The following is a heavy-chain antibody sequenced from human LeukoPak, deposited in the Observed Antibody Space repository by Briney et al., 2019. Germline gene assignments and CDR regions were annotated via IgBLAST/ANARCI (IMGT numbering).Heavy chain of an antibody. D-gene: IGHD3-10*01. Sequence: GASVTVSCKASGGTFCSYTISWVRQAPGQGLEWMGGIIPILGTANYAQKFQGRVTITADKSTSTAYMELSSLRSEDTAVYYCASQSRGYYYYYYMDVWGKGTTVTVSS. V-gene: IGHV1-69*08. J-gene: IGHJ6*03. CDR2: IIPILGTA. CDR3: ASQSRGYYYYYYMDV. CDR1: GGTFCSYT.